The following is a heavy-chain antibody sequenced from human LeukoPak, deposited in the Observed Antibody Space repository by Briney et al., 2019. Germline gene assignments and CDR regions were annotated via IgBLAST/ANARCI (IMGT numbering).Heavy chain of an antibody. J-gene: IGHJ4*02. CDR3: AREGLYSGYEWY. Sequence: GGSLRLSCAASGFTFSGYSMNWVRQAPGKGLEWVSSISSGSTYIYYADSVKGRFTISRDNAKNSLYLQMNSLRAKDTAVYYCAREGLYSGYEWYWGQGTLVTVSS. V-gene: IGHV3-21*01. D-gene: IGHD5-12*01. CDR1: GFTFSGYS. CDR2: ISSGSTYI.